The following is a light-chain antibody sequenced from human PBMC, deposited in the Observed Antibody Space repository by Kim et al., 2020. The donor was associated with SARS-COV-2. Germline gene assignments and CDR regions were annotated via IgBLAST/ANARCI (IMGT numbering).Light chain of an antibody. CDR3: QQYNNWLPRT. V-gene: IGKV3-15*01. CDR2: GAS. J-gene: IGKJ1*01. Sequence: EIVMTQSPATLSVSPGERATLSCRASQSVSSNLAWYQQKPGQAPRILIFGASARATGIPARFSGGGSGTEFTLTISSLQSEDFAVYYCQQYNNWLPRTFGQGTKVDIK. CDR1: QSVSSN.